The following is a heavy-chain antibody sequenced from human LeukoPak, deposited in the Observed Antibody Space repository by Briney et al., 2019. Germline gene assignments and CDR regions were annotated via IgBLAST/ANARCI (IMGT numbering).Heavy chain of an antibody. D-gene: IGHD3-22*01. CDR2: INSDGSST. V-gene: IGHV3-74*01. CDR3: AREGDYESTSLDY. J-gene: IGHJ4*02. Sequence: PGESLRLSCAASGFTFSSYWMHWVRQAPGKGLVWVSRINSDGSSTSYADSVKDRFNISRDNAKNTPYLQMNSLRAEDTAVYYCAREGDYESTSLDYWGQGTLVTVSS. CDR1: GFTFSSYW.